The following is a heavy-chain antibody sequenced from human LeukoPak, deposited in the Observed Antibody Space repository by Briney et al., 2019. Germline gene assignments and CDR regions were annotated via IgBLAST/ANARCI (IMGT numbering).Heavy chain of an antibody. CDR1: GGSISSGSYY. CDR3: ARDSPWSSSTRTPGFDP. V-gene: IGHV4-61*02. D-gene: IGHD2-2*01. J-gene: IGHJ5*02. Sequence: SETLSLTCTVSGGSISSGSYYWSRIRQPAGKGLEWIGRIYTSGSTNYNPSLKSRVTISVDTSKNQFSLKLSSVTAADTAVYYCARDSPWSSSTRTPGFDPWGQGTLVTVSS. CDR2: IYTSGST.